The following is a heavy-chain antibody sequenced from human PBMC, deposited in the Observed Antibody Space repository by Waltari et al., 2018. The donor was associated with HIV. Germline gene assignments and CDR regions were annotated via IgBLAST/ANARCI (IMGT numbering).Heavy chain of an antibody. Sequence: EVQLVESGGTLVQPGGSLRLSCSASGFTFSSYSIHWVRQTPGKGLEYVSAINGDGHSTYYAGSLKGRFTITRDNSNNTVWLQMRSLRAEDTAVYYCAKGNYDVLTGYYGPSFEYWGQGTLVTVSS. V-gene: IGHV3-64D*06. D-gene: IGHD3-9*01. J-gene: IGHJ4*02. CDR2: INGDGHST. CDR3: AKGNYDVLTGYYGPSFEY. CDR1: GFTFSSYS.